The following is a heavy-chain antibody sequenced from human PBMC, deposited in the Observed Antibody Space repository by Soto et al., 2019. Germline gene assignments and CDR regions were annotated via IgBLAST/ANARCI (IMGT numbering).Heavy chain of an antibody. D-gene: IGHD3-10*01. J-gene: IGHJ4*02. CDR1: GFSLSTTGMR. CDR2: IDWDDDK. CDR3: ARVPSGGAHFDY. Sequence: GSGPTLVNPTHTLTLTCTFSGFSLSTTGMRVSWIRQPPGKALECLARIDWDDDKFYSTSLKTRLTISKDTSKNQVVLTMTNMDPVDTATYYCARVPSGGAHFDYWGQGILVTVSS. V-gene: IGHV2-70*04.